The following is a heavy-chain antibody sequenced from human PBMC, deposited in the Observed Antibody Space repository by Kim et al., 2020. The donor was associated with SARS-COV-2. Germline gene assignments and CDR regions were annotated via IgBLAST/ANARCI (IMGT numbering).Heavy chain of an antibody. CDR3: AKDGAYYDILTGY. V-gene: IGHV3-23*01. D-gene: IGHD3-9*01. Sequence: AAAGKGRFTISRDNSKNTLYLQMNSLRAEDTAVYHCAKDGAYYDILTGYWGQGTLVTVSS. J-gene: IGHJ4*02.